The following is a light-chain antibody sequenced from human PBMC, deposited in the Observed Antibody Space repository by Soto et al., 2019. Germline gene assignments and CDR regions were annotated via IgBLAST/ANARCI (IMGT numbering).Light chain of an antibody. J-gene: IGKJ5*01. CDR1: QSVDIS. CDR2: GAS. Sequence: EIVLTQSPATLSVSPGERVTLSCRASQSVDISLAWYQQKPGQAPRLLIYGASTRATDMPGTFSGRGSGTEFTLTISSLRPEDFGVYYCQQRHMWPITFGQGTRLEIK. CDR3: QQRHMWPIT. V-gene: IGKV3-15*01.